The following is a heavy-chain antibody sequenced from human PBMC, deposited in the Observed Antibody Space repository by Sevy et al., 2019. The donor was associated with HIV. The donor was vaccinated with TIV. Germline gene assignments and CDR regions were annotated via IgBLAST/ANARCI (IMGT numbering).Heavy chain of an antibody. J-gene: IGHJ3*02. V-gene: IGHV3-48*02. CDR1: GFTFSSFS. Sequence: GGSLRLSCAASGFTFSSFSMNWVHQAPGKGLEWVSYIGGSSRSINYADSVKGRFTISRDNAKNSLYLQMNSLREEDTAVYYCVRDLNHAFDIWGQGTMVTVSS. CDR2: IGGSSRSI. CDR3: VRDLNHAFDI.